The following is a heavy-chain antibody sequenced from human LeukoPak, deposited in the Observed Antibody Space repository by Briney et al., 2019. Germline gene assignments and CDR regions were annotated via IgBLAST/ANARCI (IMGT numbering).Heavy chain of an antibody. D-gene: IGHD3-10*01. Sequence: GGSLRLSCAASGFTFSNYWMSWVRQAPGKGLEWVANIKQYGSEKYYVDSVKGRFTISRDNAKNSLYLQMNSLRAEDTAVYYCAKADYFGSGTSFIDAFDIWGQGTMVTVS. CDR3: AKADYFGSGTSFIDAFDI. CDR1: GFTFSNYW. J-gene: IGHJ3*02. CDR2: IKQYGSEK. V-gene: IGHV3-7*01.